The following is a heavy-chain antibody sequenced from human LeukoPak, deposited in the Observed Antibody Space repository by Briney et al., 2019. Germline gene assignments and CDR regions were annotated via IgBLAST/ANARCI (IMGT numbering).Heavy chain of an antibody. CDR2: INSDGSWT. J-gene: IGHJ1*01. CDR3: ARDRSSSWYETFQH. D-gene: IGHD6-13*01. V-gene: IGHV3-74*01. CDR1: GNYW. Sequence: GGSLRLSCAASGNYWMHWVRQVPGKGLVWVSHINSDGSWTSYADSVKGRFTISKDNAKNAVYLQMNSLRVEDTAVYYCARDRSSSWYETFQHWGQGTLVTVSS.